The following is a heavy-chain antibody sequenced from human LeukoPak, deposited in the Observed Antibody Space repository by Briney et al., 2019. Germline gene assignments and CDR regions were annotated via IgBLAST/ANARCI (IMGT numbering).Heavy chain of an antibody. CDR1: GFTFSSYW. Sequence: GGSLRLSCAASGFTFSSYWMSWVRQAPGKGREWVANIKQDGSEKYYVDSVKGRFTISRDNAKNSLYLQMNSLRAEDTAVYYCARDPGTHYGSSWYYGMDVWGQGTTVTVSS. CDR2: IKQDGSEK. V-gene: IGHV3-7*01. CDR3: ARDPGTHYGSSWYYGMDV. J-gene: IGHJ6*02. D-gene: IGHD6-13*01.